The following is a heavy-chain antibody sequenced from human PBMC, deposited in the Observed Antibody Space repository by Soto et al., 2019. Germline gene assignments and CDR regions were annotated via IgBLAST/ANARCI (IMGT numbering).Heavy chain of an antibody. CDR2: IIPILGIA. CDR3: ARDYYKYYDSSGYYRSPAY. CDR1: GGTFSSYT. V-gene: IGHV1-69*04. D-gene: IGHD3-22*01. Sequence: ASVKVSCKASGGTFSSYTISWVRQAPGQGLEWMGRIIPILGIANYAQKFQGRVTITADKSTSTAYMELSSLRSEDTAVYYCARDYYKYYDSSGYYRSPAYWGQGTLVTVS. J-gene: IGHJ4*02.